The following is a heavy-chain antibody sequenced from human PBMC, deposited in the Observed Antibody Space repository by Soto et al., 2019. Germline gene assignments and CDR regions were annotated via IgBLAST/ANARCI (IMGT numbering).Heavy chain of an antibody. Sequence: QVQLLQTGAELKKPGASVKISCKALGYTVSIYYVHWVRQAPGQGLEWMGVINPTGVSTSYAQRFQGRLSITGDRSAGTMSMELTSLTVDDTGVYYCAKEIGAAGRFFGMDVWGQGTTVSVSS. J-gene: IGHJ6*02. CDR3: AKEIGAAGRFFGMDV. V-gene: IGHV1-46*01. D-gene: IGHD6-13*01. CDR1: GYTVSIYY. CDR2: INPTGVST.